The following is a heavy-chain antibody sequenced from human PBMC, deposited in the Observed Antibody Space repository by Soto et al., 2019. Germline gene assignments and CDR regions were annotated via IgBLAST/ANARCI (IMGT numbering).Heavy chain of an antibody. V-gene: IGHV4-30-4*01. D-gene: IGHD3-3*01. CDR1: GGSISSGDYY. Sequence: QVQLQESGPGLVKPSQTLSLTCTVSGGSISSGDYYWSWIRQPPGKGLEWIGYIYYSGSTYYNPSLKSRVTISVDTSNNQFSLKLSSVTAADTAVYYCAREKRDDFWSGYSDYWGQGTLVTVSS. CDR2: IYYSGST. CDR3: AREKRDDFWSGYSDY. J-gene: IGHJ4*02.